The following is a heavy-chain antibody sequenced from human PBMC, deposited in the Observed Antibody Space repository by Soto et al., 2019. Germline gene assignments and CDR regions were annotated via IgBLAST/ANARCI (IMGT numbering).Heavy chain of an antibody. Sequence: EVQLVESGGGLVQPGGSPKLSCAASGFTLSSYWMYWVRQPPGKGPVWISRITSDGSDITYADSVKGLSTISRDNAKNTLYLQMNKLRDEDTAVYYCSRTVPMTAYWYFDFWGRGTLVTFSS. J-gene: IGHJ2*01. CDR3: SRTVPMTAYWYFDF. CDR1: GFTLSSYW. V-gene: IGHV3-74*01. CDR2: ITSDGSDI.